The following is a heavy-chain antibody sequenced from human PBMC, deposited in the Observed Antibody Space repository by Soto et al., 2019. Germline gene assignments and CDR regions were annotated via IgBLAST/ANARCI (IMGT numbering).Heavy chain of an antibody. CDR1: GFTFRRFE. J-gene: IGHJ4*02. CDR2: ISSSGSTA. CDR3: TRAAWFPYLSFY. D-gene: IGHD3-10*01. Sequence: GGSLRLSCAASGFTFRRFEFHWVRQAPGKRLEWISYISSSGSTAYYASSVEGRFTISRDNANNSVYLQMDSLRAEDTALYYCTRAAWFPYLSFYWGQGALVTVSS. V-gene: IGHV3-48*03.